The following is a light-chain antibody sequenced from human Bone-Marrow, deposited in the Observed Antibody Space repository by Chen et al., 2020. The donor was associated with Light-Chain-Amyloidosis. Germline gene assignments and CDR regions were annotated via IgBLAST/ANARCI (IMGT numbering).Light chain of an antibody. CDR3: GAWDDGLSGWM. CDR2: DNN. Sequence: HSALTPPPSVSAAPGQRVTISCSGSSSNIGNNYVSWYQQLPGTAPKLLINDNNKRPSGIPDRFSGSKSGTSATLGITGLQTGDEADYYCGAWDDGLSGWMFGAGTKLTVL. J-gene: IGLJ3*02. V-gene: IGLV1-51*01. CDR1: SSNIGNNY.